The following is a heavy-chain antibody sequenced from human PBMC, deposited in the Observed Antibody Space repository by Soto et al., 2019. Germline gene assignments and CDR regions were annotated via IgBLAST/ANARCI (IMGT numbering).Heavy chain of an antibody. D-gene: IGHD3-3*01. CDR2: ISSSGDSP. Sequence: GGSLRLSCAASGFTFSNYAMSWVRQAPGKGLEWVSAISSSGDSPYYADSVKGRFTISRDNSKNTLYLQMNSLRAEDTAVYYCAKDPPLDFWSGPDYCDYWGQGTLVTVSS. V-gene: IGHV3-23*01. CDR3: AKDPPLDFWSGPDYCDY. CDR1: GFTFSNYA. J-gene: IGHJ4*02.